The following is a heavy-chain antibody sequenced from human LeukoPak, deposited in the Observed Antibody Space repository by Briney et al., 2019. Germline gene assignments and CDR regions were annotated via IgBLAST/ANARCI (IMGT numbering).Heavy chain of an antibody. Sequence: GGSLRLSCAASGFTFSSYSMNWVRQAPGKGLEWVSSISSSSSYIYYADSVKGRFTISRDNAKNSLYLQMNSLRAEDTAVYYCARGRSSGWYEYFDCWGQGTLVTVSS. V-gene: IGHV3-21*01. CDR1: GFTFSSYS. CDR2: ISSSSSYI. J-gene: IGHJ4*02. D-gene: IGHD6-19*01. CDR3: ARGRSSGWYEYFDC.